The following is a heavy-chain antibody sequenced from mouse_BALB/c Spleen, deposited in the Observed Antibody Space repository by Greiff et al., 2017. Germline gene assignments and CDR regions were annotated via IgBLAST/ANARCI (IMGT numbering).Heavy chain of an antibody. CDR3: ARYTTATLYFDY. Sequence: QVQLQQSGAELMKPGASVKISCKATGYTFSSYWIEWVKQRHGHGLEWIGEILPGSGSTNYNEKFKGKATFTADTSSNTAYMQLSSLTSEDSAVYYCARYTTATLYFDYWGQGTTLTVSS. D-gene: IGHD1-2*01. CDR2: ILPGSGST. J-gene: IGHJ2*01. CDR1: GYTFSSYW. V-gene: IGHV1-9*01.